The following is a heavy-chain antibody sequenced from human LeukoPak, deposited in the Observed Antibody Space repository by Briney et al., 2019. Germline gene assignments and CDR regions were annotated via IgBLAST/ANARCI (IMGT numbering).Heavy chain of an antibody. CDR1: GFTFSSYS. D-gene: IGHD3-10*01. J-gene: IGHJ3*02. CDR2: ISSSSSYI. CDR3: ARDLKSGSVAFDI. Sequence: GGSLRLSCAASGFTFSSYSMNWVRQAPGKGLEWVSSISSSSSYIYYADSVKGRFTISRDNAKNSLYLQMNSLRAEGTAVYYCARDLKSGSVAFDIWGQGTMVTVSS. V-gene: IGHV3-21*01.